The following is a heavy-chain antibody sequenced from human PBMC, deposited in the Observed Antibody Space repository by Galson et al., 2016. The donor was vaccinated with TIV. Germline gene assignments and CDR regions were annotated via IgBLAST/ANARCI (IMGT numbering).Heavy chain of an antibody. CDR2: IWFDASRQ. CDR3: AKDSGTYYSLYYFDY. Sequence: SLRLSCAASGFTFSNFGMHWVRQAPGKGLEWVGVIWFDASRQYFADSVRGRFTISRDNSKKTLYLEMSSLRAEDSAMYYRAKDSGTYYSLYYFDYWGQGIPVTVSS. D-gene: IGHD1-26*01. CDR1: GFTFSNFG. J-gene: IGHJ4*02. V-gene: IGHV3-33*03.